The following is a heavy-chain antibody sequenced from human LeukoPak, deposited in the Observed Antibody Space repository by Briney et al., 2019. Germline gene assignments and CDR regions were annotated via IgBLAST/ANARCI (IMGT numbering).Heavy chain of an antibody. J-gene: IGHJ4*02. D-gene: IGHD6-19*01. V-gene: IGHV4-4*02. CDR1: GGSISSSXW. CDR3: ARVQFSSGSLDY. Sequence: TXXVSGGSISSSXWWSXVRXPPGXXXXXIGEIYHSGRTNFNPSLKSRVTISVDKSKNQFSLRLNSVTAADTAVYYCARVQFSSGSLDYWGQGTLVTVSS. CDR2: IYHSGRT.